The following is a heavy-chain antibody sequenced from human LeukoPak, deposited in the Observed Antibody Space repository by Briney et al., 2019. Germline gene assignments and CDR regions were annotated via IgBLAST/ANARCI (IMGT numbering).Heavy chain of an antibody. CDR2: ISSSSSYI. CDR1: GFTFSSYS. D-gene: IGHD2-2*01. J-gene: IGHJ3*02. Sequence: GGSLRLSCAASGFTFSSYSMNWVRQAPGKGLEWVSSISSSSSYIYYADSVKGRFTISRDNAKNSLYLQMNSLRAEDTAVYYCARGVRGCNSTSCYDAFDIWGQGTMVTVSS. CDR3: ARGVRGCNSTSCYDAFDI. V-gene: IGHV3-21*01.